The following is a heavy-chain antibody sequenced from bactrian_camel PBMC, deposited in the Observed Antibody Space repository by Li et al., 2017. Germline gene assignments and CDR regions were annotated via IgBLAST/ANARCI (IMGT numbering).Heavy chain of an antibody. Sequence: VQLVESGGGLVQPGGSLRLSCAASGCNDGMCCMGWFRQAPGKGLEWVSGIYGDGSKTDYADSVKGRFTISRDSAKNTLYLQLNSLKTEDTAMYYCANEWFSPGYWGQGTQVTVS. V-gene: IGHV3S6*01. CDR1: GCNDGMCC. CDR2: IYGDGSKT. CDR3: ANEWFSPGY. J-gene: IGHJ4*01. D-gene: IGHD2*01.